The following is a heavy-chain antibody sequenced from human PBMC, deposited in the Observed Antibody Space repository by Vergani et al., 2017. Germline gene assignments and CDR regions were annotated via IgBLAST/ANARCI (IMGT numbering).Heavy chain of an antibody. V-gene: IGHV3-23*01. J-gene: IGHJ4*02. D-gene: IGHD3-22*01. CDR3: AKEASPSYYYDSSGYYQGFDY. Sequence: EVQLLESGGGLVQPGGSLRLSCAASGFTFSSYAMSWVRQAPGNGLEWVSAISGSGGSTYYADSVKGRFTISRDNSKNTLYLQMNSLRAEDTAVYYCAKEASPSYYYDSSGYYQGFDYWGQGTLVTVSS. CDR2: ISGSGGST. CDR1: GFTFSSYA.